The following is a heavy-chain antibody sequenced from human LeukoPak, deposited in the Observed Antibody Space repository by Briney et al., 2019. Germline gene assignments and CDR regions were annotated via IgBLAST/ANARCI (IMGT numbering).Heavy chain of an antibody. CDR3: ASPYYDFWSGYLPYYYYYYMDV. D-gene: IGHD3-3*01. CDR2: ISSSSSYI. J-gene: IGHJ6*03. CDR1: GFTFSSYS. V-gene: IGHV3-21*01. Sequence: PGGSLRLSCAASGFTFSSYSMNWVRQAPGKGLEWVSSISSSSSYIYYADSVKGRFTISRDNAKNSLYLQMNSLRAEDTAVYYCASPYYDFWSGYLPYYYYYYMDVWGKGTTVTVSS.